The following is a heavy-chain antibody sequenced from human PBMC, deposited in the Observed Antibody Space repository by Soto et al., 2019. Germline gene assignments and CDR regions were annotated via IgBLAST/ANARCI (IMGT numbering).Heavy chain of an antibody. CDR3: AKSLSGYDSPGYYYYYYMDV. CDR1: GFTFSSYA. V-gene: IGHV3-23*01. Sequence: GGSLRLSCAASGFTFSSYAMSWVRQAPGKGLEWVSAISGSGGSTYYADSVKGRFTISRDNSKNTLYLQMNSLRAEDTAVYYCAKSLSGYDSPGYYYYYYMDVWGKGTTVTVSS. J-gene: IGHJ6*03. D-gene: IGHD5-12*01. CDR2: ISGSGGST.